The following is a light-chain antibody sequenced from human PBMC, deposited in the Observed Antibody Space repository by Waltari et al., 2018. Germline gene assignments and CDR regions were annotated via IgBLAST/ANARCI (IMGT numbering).Light chain of an antibody. CDR2: EAT. J-gene: IGKJ3*01. V-gene: IGKV1-5*03. Sequence: DIQMTQSPSTLSASVGDRVTITCRAGQSIGSWLAWYQQKPGKAPKLLIYEATSLESGVPSRFSASGSGTEFTHTISSLQPDDFATYYCQRYNSYPITFGPGTKVDI. CDR1: QSIGSW. CDR3: QRYNSYPIT.